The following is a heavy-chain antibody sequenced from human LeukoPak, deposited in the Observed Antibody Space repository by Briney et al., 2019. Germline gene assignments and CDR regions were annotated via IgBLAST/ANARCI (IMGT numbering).Heavy chain of an antibody. CDR2: INPNSGGT. D-gene: IGHD3-10*01. CDR1: GYTFTDYY. V-gene: IGHV1-2*02. CDR3: ARVKDRISMVRGVLSPQNYYYYYMDV. J-gene: IGHJ6*03. Sequence: ASVKVSCKASGYTFTDYYMHWVRQAPGQGLEWMGWINPNSGGTNYAQKFQGRVTMTRDTSISTAYMELSRLRSDDTAVYYCARVKDRISMVRGVLSPQNYYYYYMDVWGKGTTVTVSS.